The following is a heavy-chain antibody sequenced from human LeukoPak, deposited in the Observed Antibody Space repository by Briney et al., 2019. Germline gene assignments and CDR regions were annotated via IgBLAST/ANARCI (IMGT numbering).Heavy chain of an antibody. J-gene: IGHJ3*02. CDR1: GFTFSSYS. V-gene: IGHV3-48*01. Sequence: GRSLRLSCAASGFTFSSYSMNWVRQAPGKGLEWVSYISSSSSTIYYADSVKGRFTISRDNAKNSLYLQMNSLRAEDTAVYYCALLTGMATTSNAFDIWGQGAMVTVSS. D-gene: IGHD5-24*01. CDR2: ISSSSSTI. CDR3: ALLTGMATTSNAFDI.